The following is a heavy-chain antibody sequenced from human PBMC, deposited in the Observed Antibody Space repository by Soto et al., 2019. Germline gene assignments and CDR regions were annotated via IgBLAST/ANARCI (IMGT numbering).Heavy chain of an antibody. J-gene: IGHJ3*02. CDR3: ARSSNFGVVITDDDAFDI. V-gene: IGHV1-18*01. Sequence: GASVKVSCKASGYTFTSYGISWVRQAPGQGLEWMGWISAYNGNTNYAQKLQGRVTMTTDTSTSTAYMELRSLRSDDTAVYYCARSSNFGVVITDDDAFDIWGQGTMVTVSS. D-gene: IGHD3-3*01. CDR2: ISAYNGNT. CDR1: GYTFTSYG.